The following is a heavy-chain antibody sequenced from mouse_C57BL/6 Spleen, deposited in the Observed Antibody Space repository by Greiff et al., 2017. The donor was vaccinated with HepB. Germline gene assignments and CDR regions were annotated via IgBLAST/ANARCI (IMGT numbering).Heavy chain of an antibody. V-gene: IGHV10-1*01. Sequence: EVKVVESGGGLVQPKGSLKLSCAASGFSFNTYAMNWVRQAPGRGLEWVARIRSKSNNYATYYADSVKDRFTISRDDSESMLYLQMNNLKTEDTAMYYCVRHGGYDGYYGYYAMDYWGQGTSVTVSS. CDR1: GFSFNTYA. CDR2: IRSKSNNYAT. J-gene: IGHJ4*01. CDR3: VRHGGYDGYYGYYAMDY. D-gene: IGHD2-3*01.